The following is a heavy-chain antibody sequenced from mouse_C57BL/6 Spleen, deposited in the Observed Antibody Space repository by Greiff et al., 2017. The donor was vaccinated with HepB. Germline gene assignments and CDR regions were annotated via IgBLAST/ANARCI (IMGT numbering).Heavy chain of an antibody. Sequence: VQLQQSGPELVKPGASVKISCKASGYAFSSSWMNWVKQRPGKGLEWIGRIYPGDGDTNYNGKFKGKATLTADKSSSTAYMQLSSLTSEDSAVYCCARSEGHYWGQGTTLTVSS. CDR3: ARSEGHY. CDR1: GYAFSSSW. J-gene: IGHJ2*01. CDR2: IYPGDGDT. V-gene: IGHV1-82*01.